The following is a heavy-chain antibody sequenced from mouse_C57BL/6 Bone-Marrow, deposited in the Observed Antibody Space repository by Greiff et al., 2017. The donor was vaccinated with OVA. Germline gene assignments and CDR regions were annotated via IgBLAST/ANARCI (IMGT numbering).Heavy chain of an antibody. CDR2: IYPRSGNT. CDR3: ARVDYVYAMDY. V-gene: IGHV1-81*01. D-gene: IGHD2-4*01. CDR1: GYTFTSYG. J-gene: IGHJ4*01. Sequence: QVQLQQSGAELARPGASVKLSCKASGYTFTSYGISWVKQRTGQGLEWIGEIYPRSGNTYYTEKFKGKATLTADKSSSTAYMGLRSLTSEDSAVYFCARVDYVYAMDYWGQGTSVTVSS.